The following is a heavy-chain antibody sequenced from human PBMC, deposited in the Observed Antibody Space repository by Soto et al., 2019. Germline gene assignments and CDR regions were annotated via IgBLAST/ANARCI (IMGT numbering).Heavy chain of an antibody. CDR3: APHTLDTGMPSGY. CDR1: GYTFTIYG. CDR2: IGGYKGNT. V-gene: IGHV1-18*01. Sequence: GASVKVSCKASGYTFTIYGVSWVRQAPGQGPEWMGWIGGYKGNTNYAQKLQGRVTLTTDTSTSTAYMELRSLRSDDTAVYYCAPHTLDTGMPSGYWGQGTLVTVSS. D-gene: IGHD5-18*01. J-gene: IGHJ4*02.